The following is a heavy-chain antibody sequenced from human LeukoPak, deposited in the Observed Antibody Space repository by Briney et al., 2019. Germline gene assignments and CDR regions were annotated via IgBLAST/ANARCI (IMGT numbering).Heavy chain of an antibody. CDR3: AKVRVRGVIITIFDY. CDR1: GFTFSSYA. CDR2: ISGSGGGT. J-gene: IGHJ4*02. V-gene: IGHV3-23*01. D-gene: IGHD3-10*02. Sequence: GGSLRLSCGASGFTFSSYAMSWVRQAPGKGLEWVSAISGSGGGTYYADSVKGRFTISRDNSKNTLYLQMNSLRAEDTAVYYCAKVRVRGVIITIFDYWGQGTLVTVSS.